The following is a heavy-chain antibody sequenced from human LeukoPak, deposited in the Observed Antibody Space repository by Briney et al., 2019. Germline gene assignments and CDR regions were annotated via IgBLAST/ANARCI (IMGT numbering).Heavy chain of an antibody. CDR2: IGGSGYST. CDR1: GFTFSTYA. J-gene: IGHJ4*02. Sequence: PGGSLRLSCAASGFTFSTYAMSWVRQAPGKGLQWVSAIGGSGYSTYYADSVRGRFTISRDNSKNTLYLQMHSLRAEDSAVHYCAKNLTVTYFNYWGQGTLVTVSS. D-gene: IGHD4-17*01. CDR3: AKNLTVTYFNY. V-gene: IGHV3-23*01.